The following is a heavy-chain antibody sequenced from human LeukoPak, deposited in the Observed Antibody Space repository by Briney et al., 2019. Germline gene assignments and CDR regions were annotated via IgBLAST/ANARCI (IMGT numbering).Heavy chain of an antibody. D-gene: IGHD3-10*01. J-gene: IGHJ6*02. CDR3: AKDLHYYGSGSYSYNYYYYGMDV. Sequence: GGSLRLSCAASGFTFDDYAMHWVRQAPGNGLEWVSGISWNSGSIGYADSVKGRFTISRDNAKNSLYLQMNSLRAEDTALYYCAKDLHYYGSGSYSYNYYYYGMDVWGQGTTVTVSS. CDR1: GFTFDDYA. V-gene: IGHV3-9*01. CDR2: ISWNSGSI.